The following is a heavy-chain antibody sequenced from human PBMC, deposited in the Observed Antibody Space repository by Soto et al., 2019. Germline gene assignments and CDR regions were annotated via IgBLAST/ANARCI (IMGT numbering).Heavy chain of an antibody. CDR2: ISSSSSTI. CDR3: ARDSGYSYGPFDY. J-gene: IGHJ4*02. V-gene: IGHV3-48*01. Sequence: GGSLRLSCAASGFTFSSYSMNWVRQAPGKGLEWVSYISSSSSTIYYADSVKSRFTISRDNAKNSLYLQMNSLRAEDTAVYYCARDSGYSYGPFDYWGQGTLVTVSS. CDR1: GFTFSSYS. D-gene: IGHD5-18*01.